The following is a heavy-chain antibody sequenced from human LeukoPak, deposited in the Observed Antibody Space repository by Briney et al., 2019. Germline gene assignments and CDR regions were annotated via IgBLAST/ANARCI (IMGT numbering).Heavy chain of an antibody. Sequence: SETLSLTCTVSGGSISSSSYYWGWIRQPPGKGLEWIGSIYYSGSTYYNPSLKSRVTISVDTSKNQFSLKLSSVTAADTAVYYCARPELIAVAGTYVYWGQGTLVTVSS. CDR3: ARPELIAVAGTYVY. CDR1: GGSISSSSYY. CDR2: IYYSGST. V-gene: IGHV4-39*01. D-gene: IGHD6-19*01. J-gene: IGHJ4*02.